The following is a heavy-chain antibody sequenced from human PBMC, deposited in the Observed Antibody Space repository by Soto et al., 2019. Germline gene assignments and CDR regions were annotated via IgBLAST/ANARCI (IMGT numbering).Heavy chain of an antibody. CDR2: IIPIFGTA. CDR3: ARASYSSSPLGYYYYGMDV. V-gene: IGHV1-69*06. Sequence: SVKVSCKASGGTFSSYAISWVRQAPGQGLEWMGGIIPIFGTANYAQKFQGRVTITADKSTSTAYMELSSLRSEDTAVYYCARASYSSSPLGYYYYGMDVWGQGTTVTVSS. CDR1: GGTFSSYA. D-gene: IGHD6-6*01. J-gene: IGHJ6*02.